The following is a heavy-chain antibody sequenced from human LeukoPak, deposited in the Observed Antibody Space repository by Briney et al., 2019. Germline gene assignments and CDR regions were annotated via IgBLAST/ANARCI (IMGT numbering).Heavy chain of an antibody. D-gene: IGHD1/OR15-1a*01. Sequence: GGSLRLSCAASGFTFSSYWMYWVRQAPGKGLVWVSRINSDGSTTSYADSVKGRFTISRDNAKNTLYLQMNSLRVEDTAVYYCARGTYYFEKWGQGTLVTVSS. V-gene: IGHV3-74*01. CDR1: GFTFSSYW. J-gene: IGHJ4*02. CDR3: ARGTYYFEK. CDR2: INSDGSTT.